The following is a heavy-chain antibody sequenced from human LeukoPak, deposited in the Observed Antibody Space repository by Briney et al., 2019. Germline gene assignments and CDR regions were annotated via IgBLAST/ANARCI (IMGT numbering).Heavy chain of an antibody. J-gene: IGHJ4*02. CDR2: ISYDGSNK. D-gene: IGHD5-24*01. CDR1: GFTFSSYA. V-gene: IGHV3-30-3*01. Sequence: PGRSLRLSCAASGFTFSSYAMHWVRQAPGKGLEWVAVISYDGSNKYYADSVKGRFTISRDNSKNTLYLQMNSLRAEDTAVYYCAKGSRRGPYLGPKLEMATIKAWTGDYFDYWGQGTLVTVSS. CDR3: AKGSRRGPYLGPKLEMATIKAWTGDYFDY.